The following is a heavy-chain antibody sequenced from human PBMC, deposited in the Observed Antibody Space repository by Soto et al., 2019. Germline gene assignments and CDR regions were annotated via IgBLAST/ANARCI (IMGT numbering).Heavy chain of an antibody. CDR1: GFTFSSYS. V-gene: IGHV3-48*01. CDR2: ISSSRSTM. D-gene: IGHD3-22*01. J-gene: IGHJ3*01. CDR3: ARDQLYYNDISGRPLNAFDV. Sequence: GGSLRLSCAASGFTFSSYSMNWVRQAPGKGLEWVSYISSSRSTMYYADSVKGRFTISRDNAKNSLYLQMNSLRAEDTAVYYCARDQLYYNDISGRPLNAFDVWGQGTMVT.